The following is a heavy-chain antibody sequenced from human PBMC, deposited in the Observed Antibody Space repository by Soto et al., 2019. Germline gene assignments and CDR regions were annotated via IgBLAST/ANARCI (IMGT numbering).Heavy chain of an antibody. CDR3: ARRGSGSYYDY. J-gene: IGHJ4*02. CDR2: ISGSGGST. D-gene: IGHD1-26*01. CDR1: GFTFSSYA. Sequence: EVQLLESGGGLVQPGGPLRLSCAASGFTFSSYAMRWVRQAPGKGLEWVSAISGSGGSTYYADSVKGRFTISRDNSKTTLYLQMNSLRAEDTAVYYCARRGSGSYYDYWGQGTLVTVSS. V-gene: IGHV3-23*01.